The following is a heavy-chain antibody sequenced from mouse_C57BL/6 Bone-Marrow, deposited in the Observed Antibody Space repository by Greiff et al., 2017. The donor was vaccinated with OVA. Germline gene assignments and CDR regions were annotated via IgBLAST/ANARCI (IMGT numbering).Heavy chain of an antibody. D-gene: IGHD3-3*01. CDR1: GFNIKNTY. CDR2: IDPEDGES. Sequence: VQLQQSVAELVRPGASVKLSCTASGFNIKNTYMHWVKQRTEQGLEWIGRIDPEDGESKYAPKFQGKATITADTSSNTAYLQLSSLTSEDSAVYYCARNEGPAWFAYWGQGTLVTVSA. J-gene: IGHJ3*01. CDR3: ARNEGPAWFAY. V-gene: IGHV14-2*01.